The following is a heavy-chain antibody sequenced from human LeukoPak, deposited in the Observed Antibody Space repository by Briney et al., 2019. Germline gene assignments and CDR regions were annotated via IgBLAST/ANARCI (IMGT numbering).Heavy chain of an antibody. J-gene: IGHJ6*02. CDR1: GFTVSSNY. D-gene: IGHD6-13*01. V-gene: IGHV3-53*01. CDR3: ARGGARSSSYYYYGMDV. Sequence: GGSLRLSCAASGFTVSSNYMSWVRQAPGKGLEWVSIIYGGGSTYHADSVKGRFTISRDNSKNALYLQMNSLRAEDTAVFYCARGGARSSSYYYYGMDVWGLGTTVTVSS. CDR2: IYGGGST.